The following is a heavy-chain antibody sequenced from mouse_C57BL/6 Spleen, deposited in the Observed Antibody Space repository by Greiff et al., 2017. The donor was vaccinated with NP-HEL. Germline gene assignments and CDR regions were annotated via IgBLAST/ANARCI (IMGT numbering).Heavy chain of an antibody. CDR1: GFSLTSYG. CDR3: ARHDDYDKVFAY. CDR2: IWSDGST. D-gene: IGHD2-4*01. Sequence: VQVVESGPGLVAPSQSLSITCTVSGFSLTSYGVHWVRQPPGKGLEWLVVIWSDGSTTYNSAHNSRLSISKDNSKSQVFLKMNSLQTDDTAMYSCARHDDYDKVFAYWGQGTLVTVSA. J-gene: IGHJ3*01. V-gene: IGHV2-6-1*01.